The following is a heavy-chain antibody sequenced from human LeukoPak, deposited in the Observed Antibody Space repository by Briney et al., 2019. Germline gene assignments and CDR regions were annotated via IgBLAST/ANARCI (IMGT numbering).Heavy chain of an antibody. CDR3: ARSYYDFWSGYLFWYYYYGMDV. Sequence: GGSLRLSCAASGFTFSSYSMNWVRQAPGKGLEWVSYISSSSSTIYYADSVKGRFTISRDNSKNTLYLQMNSLRAEDTAVYYCARSYYDFWSGYLFWYYYYGMDVWGQGTTVTVSS. D-gene: IGHD3-3*01. J-gene: IGHJ6*02. V-gene: IGHV3-48*01. CDR2: ISSSSSTI. CDR1: GFTFSSYS.